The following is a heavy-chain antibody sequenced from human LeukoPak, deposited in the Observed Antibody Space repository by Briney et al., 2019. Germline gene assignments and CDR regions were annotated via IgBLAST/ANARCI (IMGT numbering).Heavy chain of an antibody. CDR1: GFTFSSYS. J-gene: IGHJ4*02. V-gene: IGHV3-21*01. Sequence: PGGSLRLSCAASGFTFSSYSMNWVRQAPGRGLEWVSSISSSSSYIYHADSVKGRFTISRDNAKNSLYLQMNSLRAEDTAVYYCARDGMTTVTTWAYWGQGTLVTVSS. CDR2: ISSSSSYI. D-gene: IGHD4-17*01. CDR3: ARDGMTTVTTWAY.